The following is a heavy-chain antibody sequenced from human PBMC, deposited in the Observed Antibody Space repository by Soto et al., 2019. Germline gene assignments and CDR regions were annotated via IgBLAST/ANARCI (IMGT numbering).Heavy chain of an antibody. CDR1: GYSFISYW. D-gene: IGHD6-19*01. Sequence: EVQLVQSGAEVKKPGESLRISCKGSGYSFISYWISWVRQMPGKGLEWMGRIDPSDSYTNYSPSLQGHVTISADKSISTTYLQWSSLQASDTAIYYCARQEVAGNPGAVDYWGQGTLVTVSS. V-gene: IGHV5-10-1*03. J-gene: IGHJ4*02. CDR3: ARQEVAGNPGAVDY. CDR2: IDPSDSYT.